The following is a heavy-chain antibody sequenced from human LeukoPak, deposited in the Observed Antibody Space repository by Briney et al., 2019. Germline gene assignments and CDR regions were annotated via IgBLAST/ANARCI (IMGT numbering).Heavy chain of an antibody. CDR1: GFTFDDYA. D-gene: IGHD3-22*01. CDR3: AKGPYYYDSSGWFGY. CDR2: ISGSGGST. J-gene: IGHJ4*02. Sequence: PGRSLRLSCAASGFTFDDYAMHWVRQAPGKGLEWVSAISGSGGSTYYADSVKGRFTISRDNSKNTLYLQMNSLRAEDTAVYYCAKGPYYYDSSGWFGYWGQGTLVTVSS. V-gene: IGHV3-23*01.